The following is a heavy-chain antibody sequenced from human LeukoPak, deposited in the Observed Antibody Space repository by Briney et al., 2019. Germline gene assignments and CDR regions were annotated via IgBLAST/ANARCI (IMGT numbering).Heavy chain of an antibody. J-gene: IGHJ3*02. CDR2: ISGRNII. Sequence: PGGSLRLSCAASGFTVSSNYMSWVRQAPGKGLEWISYISGRNIINYADSVKGRFTISGDNTKNSLYLQMNSLRAEDTAVYYCASELWFGESNALDTWGQGTVVTVSS. CDR3: ASELWFGESNALDT. CDR1: GFTVSSNY. V-gene: IGHV3-69-1*02. D-gene: IGHD3-10*01.